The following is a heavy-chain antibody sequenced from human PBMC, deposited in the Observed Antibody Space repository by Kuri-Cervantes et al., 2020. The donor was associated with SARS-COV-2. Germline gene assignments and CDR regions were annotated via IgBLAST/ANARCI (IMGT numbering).Heavy chain of an antibody. V-gene: IGHV1-18*01. Sequence: ASVKVSCKASGYTFTSYGISWVRQAPGQGLEWMGWISAYNGNTNYAQKLQGRVTMTTDTSTSTAYMELRSLRSDDTAVYYCARWASGYDYGPFDFWGQGTLVTVSS. CDR1: GYTFTSYG. CDR3: ARWASGYDYGPFDF. CDR2: ISAYNGNT. D-gene: IGHD5-12*01. J-gene: IGHJ4*02.